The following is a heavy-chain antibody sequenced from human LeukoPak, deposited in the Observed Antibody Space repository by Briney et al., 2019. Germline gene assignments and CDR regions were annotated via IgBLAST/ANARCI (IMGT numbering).Heavy chain of an antibody. Sequence: ASVKVSCKASGGTFSSYAISWVRQAPGQGLEWMGGIIPIFGTANYAQKFQGRVTITTDESTSTAYMELSSLRSEDTAVYYCAREHEGHYSSGSYYFDYWGQGTLVTVSS. J-gene: IGHJ4*02. CDR3: AREHEGHYSSGSYYFDY. V-gene: IGHV1-69*05. CDR1: GGTFSSYA. CDR2: IIPIFGTA. D-gene: IGHD6-19*01.